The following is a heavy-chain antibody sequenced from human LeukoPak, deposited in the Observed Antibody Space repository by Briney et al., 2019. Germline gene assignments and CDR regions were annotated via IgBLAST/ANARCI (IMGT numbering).Heavy chain of an antibody. CDR3: AKVTWNDAYYGMDV. D-gene: IGHD1-1*01. Sequence: GGSLRLSCAASGFTFSSYAMSWVRQAPGKGLEWVSAISGRGGSTYYADSVKGRFTISRDNSKNTLYLQMNSLRAEDTAVYYCAKVTWNDAYYGMDVWGQGTTVTVSS. CDR1: GFTFSSYA. V-gene: IGHV3-23*01. J-gene: IGHJ6*02. CDR2: ISGRGGST.